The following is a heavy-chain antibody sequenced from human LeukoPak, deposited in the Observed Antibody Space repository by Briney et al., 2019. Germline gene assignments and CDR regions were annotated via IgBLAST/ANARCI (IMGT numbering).Heavy chain of an antibody. D-gene: IGHD6-13*01. V-gene: IGHV3-21*01. Sequence: GGSLRLSCAASGFTFSRYSMNWVSQAPGKGLEWVSSISSSGTYIYYADSVKGRFTISRDNAKNSLDLQVNSLRAEDTAVYYCARDPGIPAAGTFDYWGQGTLVTVSS. J-gene: IGHJ4*02. CDR3: ARDPGIPAAGTFDY. CDR1: GFTFSRYS. CDR2: ISSSGTYI.